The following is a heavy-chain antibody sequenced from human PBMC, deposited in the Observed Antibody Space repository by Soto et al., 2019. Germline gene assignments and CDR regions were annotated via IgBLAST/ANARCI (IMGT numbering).Heavy chain of an antibody. CDR1: GYTFTYRD. CDR2: ITPFNGNT. Sequence: QMQLVQSGAEVKKTGSSVKVSCKASGYTFTYRDLHWVRQAPGQALEWMGWITPFNGNTNYAQKFQDRVTITRDRSMSTAYMELSSLRSEDTAMYYCARADSPDAFDIWGQGTMVTVSS. J-gene: IGHJ3*02. V-gene: IGHV1-45*02. D-gene: IGHD2-15*01. CDR3: ARADSPDAFDI.